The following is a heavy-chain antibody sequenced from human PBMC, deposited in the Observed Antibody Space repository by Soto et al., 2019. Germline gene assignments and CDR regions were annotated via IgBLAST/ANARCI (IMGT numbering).Heavy chain of an antibody. CDR3: ARGKVVPAAICSGGSCYALSFDY. J-gene: IGHJ4*02. D-gene: IGHD2-15*01. CDR2: INPNSGGT. V-gene: IGHV1-2*04. CDR1: GYTFTGYY. Sequence: GASVKVSCKASGYTFTGYYMHWVRQAPGQGLEWMGWINPNSGGTNYAQKFQGWVTMTRDTSISTAYMELSRLRSDDTAVYYCARGKVVPAAICSGGSCYALSFDYWGQGTLVTVSS.